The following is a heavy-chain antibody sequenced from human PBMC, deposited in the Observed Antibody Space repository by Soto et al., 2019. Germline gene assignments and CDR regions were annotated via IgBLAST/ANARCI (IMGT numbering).Heavy chain of an antibody. J-gene: IGHJ5*02. CDR3: ARQRSSWLGWFDP. Sequence: QLQLQESGPGLVKPSETLSLTCTVSGGSIKSSTYYWGWIRQPPGKGLEWIGSFYYGGSTHYNPSLTSRVTISVDTSKKQFSLKLSSVTAADTAVYYCARQRSSWLGWFDPWGQGTLVTVSS. V-gene: IGHV4-39*01. D-gene: IGHD6-13*01. CDR2: FYYGGST. CDR1: GGSIKSSTYY.